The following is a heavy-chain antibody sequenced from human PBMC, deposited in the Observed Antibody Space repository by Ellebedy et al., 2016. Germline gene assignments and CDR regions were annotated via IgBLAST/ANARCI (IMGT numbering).Heavy chain of an antibody. D-gene: IGHD2-21*01. V-gene: IGHV3-23*01. CDR2: ISGSGGST. CDR3: AKDGCGGAGYAGGGYCDY. Sequence: GGSLRLSCAASGFPFSSYAMSWVRQPPGKGLEWVSAISGSGGSTYYADSVKDRFTLSRDNPKNTLYLQMHSLRAEYTAVYYCAKDGCGGAGYAGGGYCDYWGQGTLVTVSS. CDR1: GFPFSSYA. J-gene: IGHJ4*02.